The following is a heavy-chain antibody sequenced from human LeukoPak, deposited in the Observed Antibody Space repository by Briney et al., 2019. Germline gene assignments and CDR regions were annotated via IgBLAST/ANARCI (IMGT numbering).Heavy chain of an antibody. D-gene: IGHD1-26*01. CDR3: ARLGCYHDF. Sequence: SETLSLTCTVSGASISNYYWSWIRQPPEKGLEWMGHIHTSGASRHHPSLESRLPLSIDTSRNLLSLKLASVTAADTAVYFCARLGCYHDFWGQGALVTVSS. J-gene: IGHJ4*02. CDR2: IHTSGAS. V-gene: IGHV4-4*09. CDR1: GASISNYY.